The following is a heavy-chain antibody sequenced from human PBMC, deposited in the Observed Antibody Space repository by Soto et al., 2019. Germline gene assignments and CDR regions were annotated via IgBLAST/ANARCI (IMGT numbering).Heavy chain of an antibody. D-gene: IGHD3-22*01. CDR1: GYTFTGYY. J-gene: IGHJ4*02. CDR3: ARGGNYYDSSGYYWFDY. V-gene: IGHV1-2*04. Sequence: VSVKVSCKASGYTFTGYYMHWVRQAPGQGLEWMGWINPNSGGTNYAQKFQGWVTMTRDTSISTAYMELSRLRSDDTAVYYCARGGNYYDSSGYYWFDYWGQGTLVTVSS. CDR2: INPNSGGT.